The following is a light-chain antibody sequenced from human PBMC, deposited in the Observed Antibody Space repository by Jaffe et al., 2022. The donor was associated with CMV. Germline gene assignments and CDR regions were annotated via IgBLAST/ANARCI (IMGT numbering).Light chain of an antibody. CDR3: SSQSAINDFYV. V-gene: IGLV2-8*01. Sequence: QSALTQPPSASGSLGQSVTISCTGTSSDVGAYNYVSWYQQHPGKAPKLVIFEVTRRPSGVPNRFSGSKSGNTASLTVSGLQAEDEADYYCSSQSAINDFYVFGTGTKVTVL. CDR1: SSDVGAYNY. CDR2: EVT. J-gene: IGLJ1*01.